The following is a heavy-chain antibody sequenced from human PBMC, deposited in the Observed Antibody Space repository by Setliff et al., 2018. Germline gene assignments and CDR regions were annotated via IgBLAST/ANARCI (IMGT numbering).Heavy chain of an antibody. CDR1: GGSFSNYP. V-gene: IGHV1-69*13. CDR3: ATVNRGGYHSIYWYFAP. Sequence: EASVKVSCKASGGSFSNYPITWVRQAPGQGLEWMGRIIPTSGTTNYAQTLQGRVTFSADASTATAYMEVTSLRSEDTAVYYCATVNRGGYHSIYWYFAPRGRGTMVTVSS. J-gene: IGHJ2*01. D-gene: IGHD1-26*01. CDR2: IIPTSGTT.